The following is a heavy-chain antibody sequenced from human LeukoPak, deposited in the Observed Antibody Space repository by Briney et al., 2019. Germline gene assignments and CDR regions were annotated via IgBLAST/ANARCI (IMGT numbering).Heavy chain of an antibody. Sequence: SETLSLTCTVSGGSISSYYWSWIRQPPGKGLEWIGYIYYSGSTNYNPSLKSRVTISVDTSKNQFSLKLSSVTAADTAVYYCARGGDGYNPEGYFDYWGQGTLVTVSS. V-gene: IGHV4-59*01. CDR3: ARGGDGYNPEGYFDY. J-gene: IGHJ4*02. CDR2: IYYSGST. D-gene: IGHD5-24*01. CDR1: GGSISSYY.